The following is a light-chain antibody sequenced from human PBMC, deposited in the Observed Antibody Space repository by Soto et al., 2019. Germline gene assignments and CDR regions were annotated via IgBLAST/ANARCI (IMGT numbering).Light chain of an antibody. Sequence: QSALTQPASVSGSPGQSITVSCTGTSNDIGAYNYVSWYQQHPGKAPKLMIYEVNNRPSGISNRFSSSKSGNTASLTISGLQAEDEADYFCSSFTSTSAVYVFGAGTKVTVL. CDR3: SSFTSTSAVYV. J-gene: IGLJ1*01. CDR1: SNDIGAYNY. V-gene: IGLV2-14*01. CDR2: EVN.